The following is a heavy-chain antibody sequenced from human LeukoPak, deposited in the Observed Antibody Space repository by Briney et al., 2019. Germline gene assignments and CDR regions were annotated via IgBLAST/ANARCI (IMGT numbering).Heavy chain of an antibody. V-gene: IGHV3-15*01. D-gene: IGHD3-3*01. J-gene: IGHJ4*02. CDR1: GFTFSSYS. CDR3: TTTNYDFWSGYSQTRFNFDY. Sequence: GGSLRLSCAASGFTFSSYSMNWVRQAPGKGLEWVGRIKSKTDGGTTDYAAPVKGRFTISRDDSKNTLYLQMNSLKTEDTAVYYCTTTNYDFWSGYSQTRFNFDYWGQGTLVTVSS. CDR2: IKSKTDGGTT.